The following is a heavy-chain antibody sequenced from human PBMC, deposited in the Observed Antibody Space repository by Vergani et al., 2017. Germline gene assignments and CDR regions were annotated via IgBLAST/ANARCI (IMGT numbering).Heavy chain of an antibody. CDR1: GGSISSGGYY. Sequence: QVQLQESGPGLVKPSQTLSLTCTVSGGSISSGGYYWSWIRQHPGKGLEWIGEINHSGSTNYNPSLKSRVTISVDTSKNQFSLKLSSVTAADTAVYYCASVFNSWSFGYGRQGTLVTVSS. D-gene: IGHD1-26*01. J-gene: IGHJ4*02. CDR3: ASVFNSWSFGY. V-gene: IGHV4-31*03. CDR2: INHSGST.